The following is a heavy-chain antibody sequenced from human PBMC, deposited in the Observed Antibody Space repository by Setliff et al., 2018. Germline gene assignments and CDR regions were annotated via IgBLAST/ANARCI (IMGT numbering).Heavy chain of an antibody. D-gene: IGHD1-7*01. CDR1: GYIFSAYH. Sequence: ASVKVSCKASGYIFSAYHVHWVRQAPGQGPEWVGCIRPLRGDTKSAQKFQGRLTMTGDVSINTAFMELTGLTSDDTAVYYCARAPSGTGFYHFFSYMDVWGKGTTVTV. V-gene: IGHV1-2*02. CDR3: ARAPSGTGFYHFFSYMDV. CDR2: IRPLRGDT. J-gene: IGHJ6*03.